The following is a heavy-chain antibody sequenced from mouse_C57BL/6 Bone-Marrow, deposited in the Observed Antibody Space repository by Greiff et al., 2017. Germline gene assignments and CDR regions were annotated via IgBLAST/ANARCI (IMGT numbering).Heavy chain of an antibody. Sequence: QVQLQQSGAELVRPGTSVKMSCKASGYTFTNYWIGWAKQRPGHGLEWIGDIYPGGGYTNYNEKFKGKATLTADKSSSTAYMQFSSLTSEDSAIYYCARNYGRSPWYFDVWGTGTTVTVSS. CDR2: IYPGGGYT. V-gene: IGHV1-63*01. CDR3: ARNYGRSPWYFDV. J-gene: IGHJ1*03. D-gene: IGHD1-1*01. CDR1: GYTFTNYW.